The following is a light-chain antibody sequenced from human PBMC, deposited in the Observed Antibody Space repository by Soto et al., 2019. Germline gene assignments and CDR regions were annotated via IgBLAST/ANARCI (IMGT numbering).Light chain of an antibody. CDR3: SSYTTSNTRQIV. J-gene: IGLJ1*01. V-gene: IGLV2-14*01. CDR2: DVS. Sequence: SVLTQPAYGYGSHGRSSTITCTETSSDVGGYNYVSWYQQHPGKAPKFMIYDVSNRPSGVSNRFSGSKSGNTASLTISGLQAEDEADYYCSSYTTSNTRQIVFGTGTKVTVL. CDR1: SSDVGGYNY.